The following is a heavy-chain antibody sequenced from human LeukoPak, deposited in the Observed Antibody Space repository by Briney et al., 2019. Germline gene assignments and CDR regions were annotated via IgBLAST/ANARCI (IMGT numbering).Heavy chain of an antibody. V-gene: IGHV3-33*08. CDR2: IWYDGSNK. J-gene: IGHJ4*02. D-gene: IGHD3-22*01. CDR3: TRGYYDSSGSIDY. CDR1: GFTFSSYG. Sequence: GGSLRLSCAASGFTFSSYGMHWVRQAPGKGLEWVAAIWYDGSNKYYADSVKGRFTISRDNSKNTLYLQMNSLRAEDTAVYYCTRGYYDSSGSIDYWGQGTLVTVSS.